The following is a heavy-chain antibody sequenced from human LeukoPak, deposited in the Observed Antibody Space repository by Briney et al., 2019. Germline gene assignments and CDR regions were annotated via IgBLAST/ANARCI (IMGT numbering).Heavy chain of an antibody. CDR2: INSDESTA. V-gene: IGHV3-74*01. D-gene: IGHD5-18*01. Sequence: PGGSLRLSCAASGFTFTSYWMHWVRRAPGKGLVWVSRINSDESTANYADSVKGRFTVSRDNAKNTLYLQMDSLRAEDTAVYYCARRVDTAMVTVSTGYYFGMDVWGQGTTVTVSS. CDR3: ARRVDTAMVTVSTGYYFGMDV. J-gene: IGHJ6*02. CDR1: GFTFTSYW.